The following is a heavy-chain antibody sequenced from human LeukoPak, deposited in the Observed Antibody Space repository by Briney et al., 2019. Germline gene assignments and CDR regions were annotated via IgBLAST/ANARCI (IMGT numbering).Heavy chain of an antibody. CDR3: ARSGGYSSGWTIFDY. D-gene: IGHD6-19*01. CDR2: ISTSSTTI. V-gene: IGHV3-48*04. Sequence: GGSLRLSCVASRITLSSYSMNWVRQAPGKGLEWVSYISTSSTTIYYADSVKGRFTISRDNAKNTLYLQMNSLRAEDTAVYYCARSGGYSSGWTIFDYWGQGTLVTVSS. J-gene: IGHJ4*02. CDR1: RITLSSYS.